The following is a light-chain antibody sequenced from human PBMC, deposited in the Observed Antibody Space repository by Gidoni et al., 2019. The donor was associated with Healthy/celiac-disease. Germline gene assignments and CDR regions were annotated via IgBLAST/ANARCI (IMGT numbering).Light chain of an antibody. V-gene: IGKV3-20*01. CDR3: QQYGSSPPVT. Sequence: EIVLTQSPGTLSVSPGERATLSCRASQSVSSSYLAWYQQKPGQATRLLIYGASSRATGIPDRFSGSGSGTDFTLTISRLEPEDFAVYYCQQYGSSPPVTFGGGTKVEIK. J-gene: IGKJ4*01. CDR1: QSVSSSY. CDR2: GAS.